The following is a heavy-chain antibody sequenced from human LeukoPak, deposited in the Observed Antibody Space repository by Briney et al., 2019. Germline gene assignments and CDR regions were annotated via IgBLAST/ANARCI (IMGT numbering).Heavy chain of an antibody. D-gene: IGHD3-22*01. CDR2: ISEDGGAR. CDR1: GFTFSSYG. V-gene: IGHV3-23*01. Sequence: PGRSLRLSCAASGFTFSSYGMHWVRQAPGKGLEWVSAISEDGGARLYADSVKGRFTISRDNSENTVSLQVNSLRAGDTAVYFCAKESLPHRGYYFDSWGRGTLITVSS. CDR3: AKESLPHRGYYFDS. J-gene: IGHJ4*02.